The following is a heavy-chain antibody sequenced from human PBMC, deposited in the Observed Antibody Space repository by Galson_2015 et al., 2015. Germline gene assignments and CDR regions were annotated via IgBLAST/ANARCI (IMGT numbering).Heavy chain of an antibody. J-gene: IGHJ4*02. D-gene: IGHD3-10*01. CDR1: GGSVSSGSYY. Sequence: LSLTCTVSGGSVSSGSYYWSWIRQPPGKGLEWIGYVYYSGSTNYNPSLKSRVTISVDTSKNQFSLKLTSVTAADTAVYYCARAMSYYGSGTYFDYWGQGTLVTVSS. CDR3: ARAMSYYGSGTYFDY. V-gene: IGHV4-61*01. CDR2: VYYSGST.